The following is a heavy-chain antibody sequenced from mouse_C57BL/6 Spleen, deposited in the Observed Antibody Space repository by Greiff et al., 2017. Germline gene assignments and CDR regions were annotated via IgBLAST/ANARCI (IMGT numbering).Heavy chain of an antibody. CDR1: GYAFTNYL. CDR2: INPGSGGT. J-gene: IGHJ1*03. D-gene: IGHD1-1*01. CDR3: ARRNYSSSSYWYFDV. Sequence: VQLVESGAELVRPGTSVKVSCKASGYAFTNYLIEWVKQRPGQGLEWIGVINPGSGGTNYNEKFKGKATLTADKSSSTAYVQLSNLTSEDSAVYFCARRNYSSSSYWYFDVWGTGTTVTVSS. V-gene: IGHV1-54*01.